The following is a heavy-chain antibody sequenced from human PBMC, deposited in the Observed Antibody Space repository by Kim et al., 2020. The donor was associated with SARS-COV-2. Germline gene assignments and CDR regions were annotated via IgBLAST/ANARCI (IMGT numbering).Heavy chain of an antibody. J-gene: IGHJ6*02. CDR2: TYYRSKWYN. CDR1: GDSVFSNSAA. D-gene: IGHD3-3*01. Sequence: TLSLTCAISGDSVFSNSAAWNWIRQSPSRGLEWLGRTYYRSKWYNDYAVSVKSRITINPDTSKNQFSLQLNSVTPEDTAVYYCARGARRFGVVNYYYYGMDVWGQGTTVTVSS. CDR3: ARGARRFGVVNYYYYGMDV. V-gene: IGHV6-1*01.